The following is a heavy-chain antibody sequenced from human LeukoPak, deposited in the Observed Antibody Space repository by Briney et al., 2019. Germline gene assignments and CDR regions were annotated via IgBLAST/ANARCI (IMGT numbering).Heavy chain of an antibody. CDR3: AREGPDIVVVVAATPGAFDI. CDR1: GFTFSSYA. J-gene: IGHJ3*02. CDR2: ISYDGSNK. D-gene: IGHD2-15*01. V-gene: IGHV3-30-3*01. Sequence: GGSLRLSCAASGFTFSSYAMHWVRQAPGKGLEWVTVISYDGSNKYYADSVKGRFTISRDNSKNTLYLQMNSLRAEDTAVYYCAREGPDIVVVVAATPGAFDIWGQGTMVTVSS.